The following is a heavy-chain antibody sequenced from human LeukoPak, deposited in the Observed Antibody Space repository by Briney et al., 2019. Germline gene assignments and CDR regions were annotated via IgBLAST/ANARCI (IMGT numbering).Heavy chain of an antibody. D-gene: IGHD4-17*01. CDR2: ISGSGGTT. Sequence: GGSLRLSCAASGFSFSSYAINWVRQVAGKGLEWVSAISGSGGTTYYADSVKGRFTISRDNSKNTLYLQMNSLRAEDTAIYYCAKVATVTTYALADYWGQGTLVTVSS. CDR3: AKVATVTTYALADY. J-gene: IGHJ4*02. V-gene: IGHV3-23*01. CDR1: GFSFSSYA.